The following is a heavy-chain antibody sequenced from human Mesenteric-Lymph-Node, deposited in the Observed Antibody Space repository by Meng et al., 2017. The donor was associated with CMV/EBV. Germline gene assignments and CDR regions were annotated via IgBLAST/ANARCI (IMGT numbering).Heavy chain of an antibody. Sequence: AHGYTFTANSSTWGRRARGQEIEWMGWDSGYNGNTKYAQKFQGRVTMTRDTSIRRAYMELSRLRSDDTAVYYCARGNGGSFDYWGQGSLVTVSS. CDR1: GYTFTANS. D-gene: IGHD3-10*01. CDR2: DSGYNGNT. CDR3: ARGNGGSFDY. V-gene: IGHV1-18*01. J-gene: IGHJ4*02.